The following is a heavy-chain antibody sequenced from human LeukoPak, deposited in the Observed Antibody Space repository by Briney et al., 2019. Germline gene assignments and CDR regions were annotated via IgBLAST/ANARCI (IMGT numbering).Heavy chain of an antibody. CDR1: GFTFASSW. CDR2: IKQNGSEK. V-gene: IGHV3-7*01. Sequence: GGSLRLSCAASGFTFASSWMSWVRQAPGKGLEWVSNIKQNGSEKYYVDSVEGRFTVSRDNAKDSLSLQMNSLRVEDTAVYYCVRALGSSSVDSWGQGTLVTVSS. CDR3: VRALGSSSVDS. J-gene: IGHJ4*02. D-gene: IGHD6-6*01.